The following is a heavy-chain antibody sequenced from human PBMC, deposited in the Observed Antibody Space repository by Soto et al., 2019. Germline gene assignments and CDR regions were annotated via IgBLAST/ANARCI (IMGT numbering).Heavy chain of an antibody. CDR2: MNPNSGYT. CDR1: GYTFTSHD. CDR3: ARGPVVVAAKPYCYYMDV. D-gene: IGHD2-15*01. Sequence: ASVKVSCKASGYTFTSHDINWVRQATGQGLEWMGWMNPNSGYTGYAQKFQGRVTMTGNTSISTAYMELSSLRSEDTAVYYCARGPVVVAAKPYCYYMDVWGKGTTVTVSS. V-gene: IGHV1-8*01. J-gene: IGHJ6*03.